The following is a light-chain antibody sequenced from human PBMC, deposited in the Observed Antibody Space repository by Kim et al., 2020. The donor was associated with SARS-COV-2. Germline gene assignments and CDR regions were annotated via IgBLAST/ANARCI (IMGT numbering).Light chain of an antibody. CDR3: NSRDSSGNPLYV. J-gene: IGLJ1*01. Sequence: SSELTQDPAVSVALGQTVRLTCQGDSLRSYYASWYQQKPGQAPVLVIYGKNNRPSGIPDRFSGSNSGNTASLTIPGAQAEDEADYYCNSRDSSGNPLYVF. V-gene: IGLV3-19*01. CDR1: SLRSYY. CDR2: GKN.